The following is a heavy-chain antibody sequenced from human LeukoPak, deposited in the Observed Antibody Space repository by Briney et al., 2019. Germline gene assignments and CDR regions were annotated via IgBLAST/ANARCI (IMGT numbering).Heavy chain of an antibody. V-gene: IGHV3-21*01. CDR1: GFTFSSYE. D-gene: IGHD4-23*01. J-gene: IGHJ4*02. Sequence: GGSLRLSCAASGFTFSSYEMNWVRQAPGKGLEWVSSISSSSSYIYYADSVKGRFTISRDNAKNSQYLQMNGLRAEDTAVYYCARAVRDWGQGTLVTVSS. CDR3: ARAVRD. CDR2: ISSSSSYI.